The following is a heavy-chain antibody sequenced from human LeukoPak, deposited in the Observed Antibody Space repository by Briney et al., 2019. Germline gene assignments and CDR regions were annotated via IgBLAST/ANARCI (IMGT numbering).Heavy chain of an antibody. Sequence: ASVKVSCKASGYTFTVYYMHWVRQAPGQGLEWVGRINPNSGDTNYAQKFQGRVTMTRDTSISTVYMELTGLRSDDTAVYYCARDVSGISSATDTFDMWGQRTVVTVSS. V-gene: IGHV1-2*06. CDR2: INPNSGDT. J-gene: IGHJ3*02. CDR1: GYTFTVYY. D-gene: IGHD1-14*01. CDR3: ARDVSGISSATDTFDM.